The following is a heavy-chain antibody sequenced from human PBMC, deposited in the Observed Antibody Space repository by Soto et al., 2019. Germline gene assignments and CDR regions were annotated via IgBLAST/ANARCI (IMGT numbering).Heavy chain of an antibody. Sequence: QGQLVQSGAEVKQPGASVKVSCKASGYTFTTYGISWVRQAPGQGLEWMGWISGYNGDTNYAQKFQGRVTMTIDRSTSTDYLEVRSLTSDDTAVYYCAKNGHPPYYYYGMDVWGQGTTVTVSS. CDR1: GYTFTTYG. D-gene: IGHD2-8*01. CDR3: AKNGHPPYYYYGMDV. V-gene: IGHV1-18*01. CDR2: ISGYNGDT. J-gene: IGHJ6*02.